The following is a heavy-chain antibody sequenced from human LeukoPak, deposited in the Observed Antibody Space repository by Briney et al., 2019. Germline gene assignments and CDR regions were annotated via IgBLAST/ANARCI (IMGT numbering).Heavy chain of an antibody. D-gene: IGHD5-18*01. CDR2: IIPIFGTA. J-gene: IGHJ4*02. Sequence: GASVKVSCKASGGTFSSYAISWVRQAPGQGLEWMGGIIPIFGTANYAQKFQGRVTITTDESTSTAYMELSSLRSEDTAVYYCARGWGRGYSYGYRSFDYWGQGTLVTVSS. CDR1: GGTFSSYA. V-gene: IGHV1-69*05. CDR3: ARGWGRGYSYGYRSFDY.